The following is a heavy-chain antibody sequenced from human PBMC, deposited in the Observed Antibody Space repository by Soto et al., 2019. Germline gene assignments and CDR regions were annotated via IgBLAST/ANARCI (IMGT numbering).Heavy chain of an antibody. V-gene: IGHV1-2*02. J-gene: IGHJ6*01. CDR1: GYTFTGYY. CDR2: INPDRGRT. CDR3: ALSFSQTNIDV. Sequence: QVQLVQSGPEVGKPGASVKVSCKASGYTFTGYYLHWVRQAPGQGLEWMGYINPDRGRTRYAQKFQGTVTMTRDTSITTACLELSSLKYDDSAIFYCALSFSQTNIDVWGQGTTVIVSS.